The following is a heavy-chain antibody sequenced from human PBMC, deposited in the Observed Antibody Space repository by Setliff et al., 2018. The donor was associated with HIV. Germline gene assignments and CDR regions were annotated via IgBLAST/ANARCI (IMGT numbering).Heavy chain of an antibody. V-gene: IGHV4-39*01. CDR3: ARGPVNWFYLDV. J-gene: IGHJ6*03. CDR2: IYYSGAT. D-gene: IGHD3-10*01. Sequence: SETLSLTCTVSGGSIKNVNYYWGWVRLSPGKGLEWIGSIYYSGATYYNPSLKSRVIISVDTSKNLFSLNLSSVRASDTAVYYCARGPVNWFYLDVWGKGTTVTVFS. CDR1: GGSIKNVNYY.